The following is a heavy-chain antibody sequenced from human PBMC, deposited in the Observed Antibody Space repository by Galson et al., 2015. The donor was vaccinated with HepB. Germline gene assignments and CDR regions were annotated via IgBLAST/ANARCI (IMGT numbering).Heavy chain of an antibody. CDR1: GFSLSTSGMC. CDR3: ARTTYFLVGATRSDAFDI. V-gene: IGHV2-70*01. J-gene: IGHJ3*02. D-gene: IGHD1-26*01. CDR2: IDWDDDK. Sequence: PTQTLTLTCTFSGFSLSTSGMCVSWIRQPPGKALEWLALIDWDDDKYYSTSLKTRLTISKDTSKNQVVLTMTNMDPVDTATYYCARTTYFLVGATRSDAFDIWGQGTMVTVSS.